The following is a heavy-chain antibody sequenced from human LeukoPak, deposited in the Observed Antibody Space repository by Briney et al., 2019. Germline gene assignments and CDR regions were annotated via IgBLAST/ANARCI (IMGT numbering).Heavy chain of an antibody. J-gene: IGHJ3*02. Sequence: TGGSLRLSCAASGFTFSSYEMNWVRQAPGKGLEWVSGINWDGGSTGYADSVKGRFTISRDNAKNTLYLQMNSLRAEDTAVYYCASESGSYLGAFDIWGQGTMVTVSS. CDR1: GFTFSSYE. D-gene: IGHD1-26*01. V-gene: IGHV3-20*04. CDR2: INWDGGST. CDR3: ASESGSYLGAFDI.